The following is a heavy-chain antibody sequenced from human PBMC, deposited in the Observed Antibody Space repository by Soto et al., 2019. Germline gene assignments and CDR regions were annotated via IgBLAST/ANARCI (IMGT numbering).Heavy chain of an antibody. CDR3: ARVAVGYYYMDV. CDR1: GFTFSNYW. CDR2: INSDGSRT. Sequence: EVQLVESGGGLVQPGGSLRLSCAASGFTFSNYWMHWVRQAPGKGLVWVSRINSDGSRTNYADSVKGRFTISRDNAKDTLYLQMNSLRVEDTAEYFCARVAVGYYYMDVWAKGDTVTVS. J-gene: IGHJ6*03. V-gene: IGHV3-74*01.